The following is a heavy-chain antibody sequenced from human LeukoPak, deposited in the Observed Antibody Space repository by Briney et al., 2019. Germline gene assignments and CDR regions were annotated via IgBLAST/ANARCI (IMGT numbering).Heavy chain of an antibody. CDR2: IIPIFGTA. D-gene: IGHD2-2*01. CDR3: ARGSGDIVVVPADNWFDP. V-gene: IGHV1-69*01. J-gene: IGHJ5*02. Sequence: ASVKVSCKASGGTFSSYAISWVRQAPGQGLEWMGGIIPIFGTANYAQKFQGRVTITADESTSTAYMELSSLRSEDTALYYCARGSGDIVVVPADNWFDPWGQGTLVTVSS. CDR1: GGTFSSYA.